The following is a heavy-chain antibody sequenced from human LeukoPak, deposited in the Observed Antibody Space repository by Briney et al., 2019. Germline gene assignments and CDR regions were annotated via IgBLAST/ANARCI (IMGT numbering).Heavy chain of an antibody. CDR1: GGSISSYY. CDR3: ARGYYGSGSYCNFDY. V-gene: IGHV4-4*07. D-gene: IGHD3-10*01. Sequence: SETLSLTCTVSGGSISSYYWSWIRQPAGKGLEWIGRIYTSGSTNYNPSLKSRVTMSVDTSKNQFSLKLSSVTAADTAVYYCARGYYGSGSYCNFDYWGQGTLVTVSS. J-gene: IGHJ4*02. CDR2: IYTSGST.